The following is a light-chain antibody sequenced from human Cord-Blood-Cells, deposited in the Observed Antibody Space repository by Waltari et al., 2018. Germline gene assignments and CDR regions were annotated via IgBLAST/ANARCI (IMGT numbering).Light chain of an antibody. CDR1: TSDVGGYNY. CDR3: SSYTSSSTFDV. Sequence: QSALTQPASVSGSPGPSITIPCTGTTSDVGGYNYVSRDQQHPGKAPKLMIYDVSKRPSGVSNRFSGSTSGNTASLTISGLQAEDEADYYCSSYTSSSTFDVFGTGTKVTVL. V-gene: IGLV2-14*01. CDR2: DVS. J-gene: IGLJ1*01.